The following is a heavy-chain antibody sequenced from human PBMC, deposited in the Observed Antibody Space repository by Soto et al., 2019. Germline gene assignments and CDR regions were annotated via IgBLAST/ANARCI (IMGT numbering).Heavy chain of an antibody. CDR3: AKSPRGEMATD. J-gene: IGHJ4*02. D-gene: IGHD5-12*01. CDR2: INTYNGMT. V-gene: IGHV1-18*01. CDR1: GYTFINYH. Sequence: QVQLVQSGGEVKKPGASVTVSCKASGYTFINYHITWVRQAPGQGLEWMAWINTYNGMTDYAQRFQGRVTMTRDISTSTAYMELRKLGSYDTAVYFCAKSPRGEMATDWGQGTLVTVSS.